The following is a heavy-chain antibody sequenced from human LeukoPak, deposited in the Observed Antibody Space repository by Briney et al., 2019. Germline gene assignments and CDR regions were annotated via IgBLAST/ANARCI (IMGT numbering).Heavy chain of an antibody. CDR3: ARPDLRAFDI. V-gene: IGHV3-21*01. CDR2: ISSSSSYI. Sequence: GGSLRLSCAASGFTFSSYSMNWVRQAPGKGLEWVSSISSSSSYIYYADSVKGRFTIFRDNAKNSLYLQMNSLRAEDTAVYYCARPDLRAFDIWGQGTMVTVSS. J-gene: IGHJ3*02. CDR1: GFTFSSYS.